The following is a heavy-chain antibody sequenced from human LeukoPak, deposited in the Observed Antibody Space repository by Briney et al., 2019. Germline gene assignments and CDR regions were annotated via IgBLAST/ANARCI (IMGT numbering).Heavy chain of an antibody. Sequence: SETLSLTCAVYGGSFSGYYWSWIRQPPGKRLERIGEINHSGSTNYNPSLKSRVTISVDTSKNQFSLKLSFVTAADTAVYYCARGVGGNYYFDYWGQGTLVTVSS. CDR3: ARGVGGNYYFDY. CDR1: GGSFSGYY. J-gene: IGHJ4*02. V-gene: IGHV4-34*01. CDR2: INHSGST. D-gene: IGHD4-23*01.